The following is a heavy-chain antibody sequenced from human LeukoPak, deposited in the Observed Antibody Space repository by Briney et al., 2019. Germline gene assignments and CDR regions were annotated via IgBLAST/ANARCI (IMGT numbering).Heavy chain of an antibody. CDR1: GGSISSSSYY. D-gene: IGHD3-10*01. CDR3: ARHGTVLLWFGELFPDNWFDP. CDR2: IYYSGST. Sequence: SETLSLTCTVSGGSISSSSYYWGWIRQPPGKGLEWIGSIYYSGSTYYNPSLKSRVTISVDTSKNQFSLKLSSVTAADTAVYYCARHGTVLLWFGELFPDNWFDPWGQGTLVTVSS. V-gene: IGHV4-39*01. J-gene: IGHJ5*02.